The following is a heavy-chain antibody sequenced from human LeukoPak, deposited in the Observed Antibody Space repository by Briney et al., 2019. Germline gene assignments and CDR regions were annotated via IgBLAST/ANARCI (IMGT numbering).Heavy chain of an antibody. V-gene: IGHV4-59*01. D-gene: IGHD1-7*01. CDR3: ARVLAGTSSYYFDH. CDR2: IYYSGST. CDR1: GGSISSYY. J-gene: IGHJ4*02. Sequence: SETLSLTCTVSGGSISSYYWSWIRQPPGKGLEWIGYIYYSGSTNYNPSLKSRVTISVDTSKNQFSLKLSSVTAADTAVYYCARVLAGTSSYYFDHWGQGTLVTVSS.